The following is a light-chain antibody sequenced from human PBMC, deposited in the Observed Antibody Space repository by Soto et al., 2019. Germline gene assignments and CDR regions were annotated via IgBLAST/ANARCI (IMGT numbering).Light chain of an antibody. CDR3: QQYNSYSPWT. Sequence: DIQMTQSPSTLSASVGDRVTITCRASQGISSWLAWSQQKPGKAPKLLIYDASSLESGVPSRFSGSGSGTEFTLTISSLQTDEFATYYCQQYNSYSPWTFGQGTKVEIK. V-gene: IGKV1-5*01. CDR2: DAS. CDR1: QGISSW. J-gene: IGKJ1*01.